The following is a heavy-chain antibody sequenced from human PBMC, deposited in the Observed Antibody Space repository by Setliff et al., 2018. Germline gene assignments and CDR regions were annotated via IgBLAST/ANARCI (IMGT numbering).Heavy chain of an antibody. Sequence: PSETLSLTCAVYGGSFSGYYWSWIRQPPGKGLEWIGEINHSGSTNYNPSLKSRVTISVDTSKNQFSLKLSSVTAADTAVYYCARGDFWSGSVQNLNWFDPWGQGTLVTVSS. CDR3: ARGDFWSGSVQNLNWFDP. J-gene: IGHJ5*02. D-gene: IGHD3-3*01. V-gene: IGHV4-34*01. CDR1: GGSFSGYY. CDR2: INHSGST.